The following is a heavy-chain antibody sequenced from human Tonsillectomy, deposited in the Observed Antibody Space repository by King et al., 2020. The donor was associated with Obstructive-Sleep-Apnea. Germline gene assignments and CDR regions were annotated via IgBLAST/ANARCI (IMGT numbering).Heavy chain of an antibody. J-gene: IGHJ4*02. Sequence: VQLVESGGGLEQPGGSLRLSCAASGFTFSSYAMSWVRQVPGKGLEWVSAISGSGGSPNYADSVKGRFTISRDNSKNTLYLQMNSLRAEDTAVYYCAKMSPHILTGYSHWGQGTLVTVSS. CDR1: GFTFSSYA. V-gene: IGHV3-23*04. CDR2: ISGSGGSP. D-gene: IGHD3-9*01. CDR3: AKMSPHILTGYSH.